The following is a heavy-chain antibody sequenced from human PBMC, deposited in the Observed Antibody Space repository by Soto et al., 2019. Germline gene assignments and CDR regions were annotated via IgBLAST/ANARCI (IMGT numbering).Heavy chain of an antibody. CDR1: GGSITRGGYY. D-gene: IGHD3-22*01. Sequence: SETLSLTCTVSGGSITRGGYYWSWIRQHPGKGLEWIGYIYNSGTTYYNPSLKSRVTISVDTSKNQFSLKLSSVTAADTAVYYCARESSGFIRYDYWGQGTLVTVSS. V-gene: IGHV4-31*03. CDR2: IYNSGTT. CDR3: ARESSGFIRYDY. J-gene: IGHJ4*02.